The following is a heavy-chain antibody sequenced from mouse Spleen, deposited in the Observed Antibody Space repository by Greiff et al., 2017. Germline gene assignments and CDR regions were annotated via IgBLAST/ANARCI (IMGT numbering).Heavy chain of an antibody. CDR3: ARSESAWFAY. CDR1: GYTFTSYW. J-gene: IGHJ3*01. CDR2: IHPNSGST. V-gene: IGHV1-64*01. Sequence: VQLKQPGAELVKPGASVKLSCKASGYTFTSYWMHWVKQRPGQGLEWIGMIHPNSGSTNYNEKFKSKATLTVDKSSSTAYMQLSSLTSEDSAVYYCARSESAWFAYWGQGTLVTVSA.